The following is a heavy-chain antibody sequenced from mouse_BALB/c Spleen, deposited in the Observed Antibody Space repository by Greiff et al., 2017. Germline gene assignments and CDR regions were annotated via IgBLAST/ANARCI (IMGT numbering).Heavy chain of an antibody. V-gene: IGHV1S137*01. J-gene: IGHJ2*01. D-gene: IGHD1-1*01. Sequence: VQLQQSGAELVRPGVSVKISCKGSGYTFPDYAMHWVKQSHAKSLEWIGVISTYYGDASYNQKFKGKATMTVDKSSSTAYMELARLTSEDSAIYYCARTITTVVADFDYWGQGTTLTVSS. CDR3: ARTITTVVADFDY. CDR2: ISTYYGDA. CDR1: GYTFPDYA.